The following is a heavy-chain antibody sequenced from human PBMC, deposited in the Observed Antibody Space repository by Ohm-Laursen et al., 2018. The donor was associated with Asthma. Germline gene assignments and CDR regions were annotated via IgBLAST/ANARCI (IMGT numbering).Heavy chain of an antibody. CDR1: GYTFTGYY. V-gene: IGHV1-2*06. D-gene: IGHD4-23*01. Sequence: VSSVKVSCKASGYTFTGYYMHWVRQAPGQGLEWMGRINPNSGGTNYAQKFQGRVTMTRDTSISTAYMELSRLRSDDTAVYYCARDGRGGYGGNGHDYWGQGTLVTVSS. CDR2: INPNSGGT. J-gene: IGHJ4*02. CDR3: ARDGRGGYGGNGHDY.